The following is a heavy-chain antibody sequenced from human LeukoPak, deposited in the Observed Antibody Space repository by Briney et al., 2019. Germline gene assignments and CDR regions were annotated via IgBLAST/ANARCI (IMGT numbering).Heavy chain of an antibody. J-gene: IGHJ4*02. D-gene: IGHD2-8*01. V-gene: IGHV3-49*04. CDR2: IRSKAYGGTT. CDR1: GFTFGDYA. CDR3: ATDESNSLFY. Sequence: GSLRFSCTASGFTFGDYAMSWVRQAPGKGLEWVGFIRSKAYGGTTEYAASVKGRFTISRDDSKSIAYLQMNSLKTEDTAVYYCATDESNSLFYWGQGTLVTVSS.